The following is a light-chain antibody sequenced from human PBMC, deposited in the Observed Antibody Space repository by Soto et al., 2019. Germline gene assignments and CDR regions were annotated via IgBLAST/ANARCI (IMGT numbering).Light chain of an antibody. CDR3: QQRYNWPPT. V-gene: IGKV3-11*01. J-gene: IGKJ1*01. Sequence: ILFTQSPATXXXXPXXXXXRSCRASQYVSSFLAWYQQKPGQAPRLLIYDASHRATGIPARFSGSGSGTDFTLTMSSLEPEDFALYYCQQRYNWPPTFGQGTKVDI. CDR2: DAS. CDR1: QYVSSF.